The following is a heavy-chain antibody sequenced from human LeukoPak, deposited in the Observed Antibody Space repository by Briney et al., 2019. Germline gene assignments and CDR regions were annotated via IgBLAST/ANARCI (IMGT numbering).Heavy chain of an antibody. Sequence: PSETLSLTCTVSGGSISSSSYYWGWIRQPPGKGLEWIGSIYYSGSTYYNPSLKSRVTISVDTSKNQFSLKLSSVTAADTAVYYCARGRNWNYGHFDYWGQGTLVTVSS. J-gene: IGHJ4*02. V-gene: IGHV4-39*01. CDR3: ARGRNWNYGHFDY. D-gene: IGHD1-7*01. CDR1: GGSISSSSYY. CDR2: IYYSGST.